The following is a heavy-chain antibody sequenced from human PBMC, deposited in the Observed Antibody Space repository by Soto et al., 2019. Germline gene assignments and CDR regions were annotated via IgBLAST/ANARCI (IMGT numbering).Heavy chain of an antibody. J-gene: IGHJ1*01. Sequence: QVQLVQSGAEVKKPGSSVKVSCKASGGTFITYTFTWVRQAPGQGLEWMGRIIPILGITNYARKFQGRVSITADESTSTAYMELHSLRSDDTAIFYCAITLSGGIQDHLEHWGQGTLVTVSS. CDR3: AITLSGGIQDHLEH. D-gene: IGHD5-18*01. V-gene: IGHV1-69*02. CDR1: GGTFITYT. CDR2: IIPILGIT.